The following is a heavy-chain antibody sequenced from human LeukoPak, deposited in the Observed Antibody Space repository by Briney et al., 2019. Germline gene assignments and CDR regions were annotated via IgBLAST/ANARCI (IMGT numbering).Heavy chain of an antibody. Sequence: GGSLRLSCAASGFTFSSYGMHWVRQAPGKGLEWVAFIRYDGSNKYYADSMKGRFTISRDNSKNTLYLQMNSLRAEDTAVYYCAIQGVAGTGSYYYYMDVWGKGTTVTVSS. CDR3: AIQGVAGTGSYYYYMDV. CDR2: IRYDGSNK. CDR1: GFTFSSYG. V-gene: IGHV3-30*02. J-gene: IGHJ6*03. D-gene: IGHD6-19*01.